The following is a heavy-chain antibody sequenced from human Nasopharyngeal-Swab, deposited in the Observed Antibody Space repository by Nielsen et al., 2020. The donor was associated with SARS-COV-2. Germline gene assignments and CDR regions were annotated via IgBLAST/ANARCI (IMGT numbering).Heavy chain of an antibody. J-gene: IGHJ4*02. CDR1: GVTFSNAW. D-gene: IGHD1-26*01. CDR3: ARDTVGATYFDY. CDR2: INWNGGST. V-gene: IGHV3-20*04. Sequence: GESLRISCAGSGVTFSNAWMSWVRQAPGKGLEWVSGINWNGGSTGYADSVKGRFTISRDNAKNSLYLQMNSLRAEDTALYYCARDTVGATYFDYWGQGTLVTVSS.